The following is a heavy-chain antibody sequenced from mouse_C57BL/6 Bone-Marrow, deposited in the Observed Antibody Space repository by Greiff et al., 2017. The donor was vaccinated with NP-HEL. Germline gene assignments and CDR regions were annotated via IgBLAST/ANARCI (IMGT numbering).Heavy chain of an antibody. D-gene: IGHD3-2*02. CDR1: GYTFTSYW. CDR2: IDPSDSYT. Sequence: VQLQQPGAELVKPGASVKLSCKASGYTFTSYWMQWVKQRPGQGLEWIGEIDPSDSYTNHNQKFKGKATLTVDTSSSTAYMQLSSLTSEDSAVYYCALSQRDYWGQGTTLTVSS. CDR3: ALSQRDY. J-gene: IGHJ2*01. V-gene: IGHV1-50*01.